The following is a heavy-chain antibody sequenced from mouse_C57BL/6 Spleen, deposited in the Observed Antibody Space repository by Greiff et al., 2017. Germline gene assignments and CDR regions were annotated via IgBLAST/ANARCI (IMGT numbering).Heavy chain of an antibody. J-gene: IGHJ1*03. CDR3: ARGGYYGNYGYFDV. CDR2: IYPGDGDT. Sequence: LQQSGASVKISCKASGYAFSSYWMNWVKQRPGKGLEWIGQIYPGDGDTNYNGKFKGKATLTADKSSSTAYMQLSGLTSEDSAVYFCARGGYYGNYGYFDVWGTGTTVTVSS. D-gene: IGHD2-1*01. CDR1: GYAFSSYW. V-gene: IGHV1-80*01.